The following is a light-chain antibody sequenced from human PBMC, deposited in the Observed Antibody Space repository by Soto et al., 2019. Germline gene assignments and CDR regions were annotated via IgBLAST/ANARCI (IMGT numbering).Light chain of an antibody. Sequence: QSVLTQPPSASGTPGQRVTISCSGSSSNIGGNLVSWYQQVPGTAPKLLIYSNNQRPSGVPDRFSGSKSGTSASLAISGLQSEVETDYYCATWDDSLTCYVFATGTKLTVL. CDR3: ATWDDSLTCYV. J-gene: IGLJ1*01. CDR2: SNN. V-gene: IGLV1-44*01. CDR1: SSNIGGNL.